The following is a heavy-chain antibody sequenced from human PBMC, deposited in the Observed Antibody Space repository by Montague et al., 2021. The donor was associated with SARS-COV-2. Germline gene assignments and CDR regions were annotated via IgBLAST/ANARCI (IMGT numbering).Heavy chain of an antibody. J-gene: IGHJ3*02. CDR3: ARPLVRGVPKAFDI. CDR1: GGSITRNYY. V-gene: IGHV4-39*01. CDR2: IYYSGTT. Sequence: SETLSLTCTVSGGSITRNYYWGWIRQSPGKGLEWVGNIYYSGTTFINPSLESRVTISVDASKNQFSLNLTSATAADTAVYYCARPLVRGVPKAFDIWGQGALVIVSS. D-gene: IGHD3-10*01.